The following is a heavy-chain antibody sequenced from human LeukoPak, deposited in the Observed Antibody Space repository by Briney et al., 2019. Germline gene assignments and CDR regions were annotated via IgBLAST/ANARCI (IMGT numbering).Heavy chain of an antibody. V-gene: IGHV1-69*06. Sequence: EASVKVSCKASGGTFSSYAISWVRQAPGQGLEWMGGIIPIFGTANYAQKFQGRVTITADKSTSTAYMELSSLRSEDTAVYYCAREAFSYYDFWSGYYAFDYWGQGTLVTVSS. CDR1: GGTFSSYA. CDR3: AREAFSYYDFWSGYYAFDY. CDR2: IIPIFGTA. J-gene: IGHJ4*02. D-gene: IGHD3-3*01.